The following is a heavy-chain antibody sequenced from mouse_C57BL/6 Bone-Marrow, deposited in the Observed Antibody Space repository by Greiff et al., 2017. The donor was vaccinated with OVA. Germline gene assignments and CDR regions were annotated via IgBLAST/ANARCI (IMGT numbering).Heavy chain of an antibody. D-gene: IGHD2-1*01. CDR3: ARNRGNGGVYYAMDY. V-gene: IGHV2-2*01. Sequence: QVQLQQSGPGLVQPSQSLSITCTVSGFSLTSYGVHWVRQSPGKGLEWLGVIWRGGSTDYNAAFISRLSISKDNSKSQVFFKMNSLQADDTAIYYCARNRGNGGVYYAMDYWGQGTSVTVSS. J-gene: IGHJ4*01. CDR1: GFSLTSYG. CDR2: IWRGGST.